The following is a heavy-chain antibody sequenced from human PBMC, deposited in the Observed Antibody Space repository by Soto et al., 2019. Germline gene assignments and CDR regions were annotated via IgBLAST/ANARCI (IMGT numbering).Heavy chain of an antibody. Sequence: QVQLVQSGAEVKKPGASVKVSCKASGYTFTSYDINWVRQATGQGLEWMGWMNPNSGNTGYAQKFQGRVTMTRNTSISTAYMELSSLRSEDTAVYYCAREGGGLLWFGAPSPDTHNWFDPWGQGTLVTVSS. CDR1: GYTFTSYD. D-gene: IGHD3-10*01. J-gene: IGHJ5*02. CDR3: AREGGGLLWFGAPSPDTHNWFDP. V-gene: IGHV1-8*01. CDR2: MNPNSGNT.